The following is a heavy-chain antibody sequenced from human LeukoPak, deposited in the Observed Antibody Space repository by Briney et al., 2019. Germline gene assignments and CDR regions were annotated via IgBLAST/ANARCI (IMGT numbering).Heavy chain of an antibody. J-gene: IGHJ4*02. V-gene: IGHV4-61*09. CDR2: IYTSGRT. D-gene: IGHD6-13*01. Sequence: PSQTLSLTCTVSGGSISSGSYHWIWIRQPAGKGLEWIGHIYTSGRTNYNPSLRSRVTISVDTSKNQFSLKLSSVTAADTAVYYCARRSSWSTKTKFDYWGQGTLVTVSS. CDR3: ARRSSWSTKTKFDY. CDR1: GGSISSGSYH.